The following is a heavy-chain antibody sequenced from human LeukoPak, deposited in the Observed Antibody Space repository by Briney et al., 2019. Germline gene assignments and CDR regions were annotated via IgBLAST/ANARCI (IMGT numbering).Heavy chain of an antibody. J-gene: IGHJ5*02. CDR1: GGSISSGGYY. D-gene: IGHD6-13*01. CDR3: ARVWGSSWYREGVNWFDP. V-gene: IGHV4-31*03. CDR2: IYYSGST. Sequence: PSETLSLTCTVSGGSISSGGYYWSWIRQHPGKGLEWIGYIYYSGSTYYNPSLKSRVTISVDTSKNQFSLKLSSVTAADTAVYYCARVWGSSWYREGVNWFDPWGQGTLVTVSS.